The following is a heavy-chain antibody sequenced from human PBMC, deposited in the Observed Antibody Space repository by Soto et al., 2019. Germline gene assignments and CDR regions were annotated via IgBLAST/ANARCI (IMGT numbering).Heavy chain of an antibody. Sequence: VQLVESGGGLVQPGRSLRLSCAASGFTFDDYAMHWVRQAPGKGLEWVSGISWNSGSIGYADSVKGRFTISRDNAKNSLYLQMNSLRAEDTALYYCAKDTTGTAIDYWGQGTLVTVSS. CDR3: AKDTTGTAIDY. J-gene: IGHJ4*02. V-gene: IGHV3-9*01. CDR2: ISWNSGSI. D-gene: IGHD1-1*01. CDR1: GFTFDDYA.